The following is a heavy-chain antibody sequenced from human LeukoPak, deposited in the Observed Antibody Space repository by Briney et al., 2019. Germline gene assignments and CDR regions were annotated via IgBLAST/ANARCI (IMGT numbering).Heavy chain of an antibody. D-gene: IGHD6-19*01. CDR1: GYTFTSYG. V-gene: IGHV1-18*01. Sequence: GSSGKVSCKASGYTFTSYGISWVRQAPGQGLEWMGWISAYNGNTNYAQKLQGRITMTTDTSTSTAYMELRSLRSDDTAVYYCARVGIAVAGISYFDYWGQGTLVTVSS. CDR2: ISAYNGNT. J-gene: IGHJ4*02. CDR3: ARVGIAVAGISYFDY.